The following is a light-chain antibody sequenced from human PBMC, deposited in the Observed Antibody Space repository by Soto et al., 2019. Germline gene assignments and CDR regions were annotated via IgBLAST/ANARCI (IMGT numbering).Light chain of an antibody. CDR1: QTVSNSY. CDR3: QQYGSSRT. Sequence: EIVLTQSPGTPSLSPGERATLFCRASQTVSNSYLAWYQQKPGQAPRLLIYGASSRATGIPDRFSGSGSGTDFTLTISRLEPEDFAVYYCQQYGSSRTFGQGTKVDNK. J-gene: IGKJ1*01. V-gene: IGKV3-20*01. CDR2: GAS.